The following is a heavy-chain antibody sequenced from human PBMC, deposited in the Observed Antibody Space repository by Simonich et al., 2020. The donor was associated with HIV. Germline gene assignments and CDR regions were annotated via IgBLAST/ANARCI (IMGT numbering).Heavy chain of an antibody. CDR2: ISGSGGST. Sequence: EVQLLESGGALVQPGGSLRLSCAASGFTFSSYAMSWVRQAPGKGWDWVSAISGSGGSTYYADSVKGRFTISRDNSKNTLYLQMNSLRAEDTAVYYCAKDRYYNFWSGYYDYWGQGTLVTVSS. D-gene: IGHD3-3*01. V-gene: IGHV3-23*01. CDR3: AKDRYYNFWSGYYDY. CDR1: GFTFSSYA. J-gene: IGHJ4*02.